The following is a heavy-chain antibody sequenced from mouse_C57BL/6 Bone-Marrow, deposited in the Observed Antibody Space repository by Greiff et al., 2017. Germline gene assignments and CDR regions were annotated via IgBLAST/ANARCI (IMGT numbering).Heavy chain of an antibody. V-gene: IGHV1-42*01. CDR1: GYSFTGYY. Sequence: EVQLQQSGPELVKPGASVKISCKASGYSFTGYYMNWVKQSPEKSLEWIGEINPGSGSTNYNEKFKSKATLTVDTSSSKAYMQLSSLTSEDSAVYYCARLGTGDYFDYWGQGTTLTVSS. D-gene: IGHD3-3*01. CDR3: ARLGTGDYFDY. J-gene: IGHJ2*01. CDR2: INPGSGST.